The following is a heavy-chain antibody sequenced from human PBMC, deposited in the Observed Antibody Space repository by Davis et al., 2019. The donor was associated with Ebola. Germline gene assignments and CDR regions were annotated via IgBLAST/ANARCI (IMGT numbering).Heavy chain of an antibody. CDR3: ASCRQGGCWYFGMEV. V-gene: IGHV4-61*01. J-gene: IGHJ6*02. Sequence: MPSETLSLTCTVSGGSVSSGSYYWGSSRQPPANGLEWSGYIYYSGSTNYNPSLKSRVTISLDTSKNQFSLNLTSVTAADTAVYYCASCRQGGCWYFGMEVWGQGTTVTVSS. CDR2: IYYSGST. D-gene: IGHD6-19*01. CDR1: GGSVSSGSYY.